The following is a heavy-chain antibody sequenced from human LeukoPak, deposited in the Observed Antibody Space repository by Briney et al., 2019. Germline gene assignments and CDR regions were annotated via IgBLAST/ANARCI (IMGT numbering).Heavy chain of an antibody. CDR2: ISSSSSYI. Sequence: GGSLRLSCAASGFTFSSYSMNWVRQAPGKGLEWVSSISSSSSYIYYADSVKDRFTISRDNAKNSLYLQMNSLRGEDAALYYCAVLHYYAMDVWGQGTTVTVSS. J-gene: IGHJ6*02. V-gene: IGHV3-21*04. CDR3: AVLHYYAMDV. D-gene: IGHD2-8*01. CDR1: GFTFSSYS.